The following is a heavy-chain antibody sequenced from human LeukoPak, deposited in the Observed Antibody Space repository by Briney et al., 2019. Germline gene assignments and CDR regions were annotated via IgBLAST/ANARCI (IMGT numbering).Heavy chain of an antibody. CDR2: ISGGGGST. V-gene: IGHV3-23*01. CDR1: GFTFSSYA. J-gene: IGHJ4*02. Sequence: GGSLRLSCAASGFTFSSYAMSWARQAPGKGLEWVSTISGGGGSTSYADSVRGRFTISRDNSKNTLYLQMNSLRAEDTAIYYCAKGDSSSGGVFDYWGQGTLVTVSS. CDR3: AKGDSSSGGVFDY. D-gene: IGHD6-13*01.